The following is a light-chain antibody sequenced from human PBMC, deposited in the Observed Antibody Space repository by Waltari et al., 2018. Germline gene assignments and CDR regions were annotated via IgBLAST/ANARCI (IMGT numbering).Light chain of an antibody. CDR3: QQLNSYPYT. J-gene: IGKJ2*01. Sequence: IQLTQSPSSLSASVGDRVTITCRAIQGISSYLAWYQQKPGKGPNLLIFVASSLQSGVPSRFSGSGSGTDFTLTISNLQPEDFATYYCQQLNSYPYTFGQGTKLEIK. V-gene: IGKV1-9*01. CDR2: VAS. CDR1: QGISSY.